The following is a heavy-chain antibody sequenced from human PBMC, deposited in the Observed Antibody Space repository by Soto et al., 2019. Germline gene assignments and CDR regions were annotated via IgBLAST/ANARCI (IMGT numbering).Heavy chain of an antibody. V-gene: IGHV1-46*01. D-gene: IGHD2-15*01. CDR1: GFTFTRYY. Sequence: QVQLVQSGAEVKKPGASVKVSCKASGFTFTRYYIHWVRQAPGQGLEWMGLINPGLGTTTYAQKFKGRVTMTTDTSTSTVYMELSSLRSDDTAGYYCAKTLSGGSYTASLFDYWGQGTLVTVSS. CDR3: AKTLSGGSYTASLFDY. CDR2: INPGLGTT. J-gene: IGHJ4*02.